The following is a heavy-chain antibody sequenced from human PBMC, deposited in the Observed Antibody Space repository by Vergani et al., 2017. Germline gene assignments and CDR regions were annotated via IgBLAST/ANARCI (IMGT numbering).Heavy chain of an antibody. CDR3: AGPQRTSAYYYGGFAC. V-gene: IGHV3-23*01. Sequence: EVQLLESGGGLVQPGGSLRLSCAASGFTFSTYDMTWVRPAPGKGLEWVSTISSDGGSTDYADSVKGRFTISRHHSKNTLSLQMNSLTAEDTASYYCAGPQRTSAYYYGGFACWGQGILVTVSS. CDR1: GFTFSTYD. CDR2: ISSDGGST. D-gene: IGHD3-22*01. J-gene: IGHJ4*02.